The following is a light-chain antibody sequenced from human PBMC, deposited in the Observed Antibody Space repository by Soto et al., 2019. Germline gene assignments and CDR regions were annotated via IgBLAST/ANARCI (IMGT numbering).Light chain of an antibody. V-gene: IGKV1-5*03. CDR3: QQYNSYSRT. Sequence: DIQMTQSPSILSASVGDRVTITCRASQSISSWLAWYQQKPGKAPKLLIYKASSLESGVPSRFSGSGSGTEFTLTISSLQPDDFATYYCQQYNSYSRTFGQGTKLEIK. CDR2: KAS. J-gene: IGKJ2*01. CDR1: QSISSW.